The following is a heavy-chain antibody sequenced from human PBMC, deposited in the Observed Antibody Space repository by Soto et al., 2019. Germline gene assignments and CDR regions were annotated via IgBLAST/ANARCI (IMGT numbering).Heavy chain of an antibody. D-gene: IGHD3-22*01. CDR1: GGSFSGYY. V-gene: IGHV4-34*01. Sequence: PSETLSLTCAVYGGSFSGYYWSWIRQPPGKGLEWIGEINHSGSTNYNPSLKSRVTISVDTSKNQFSLKLSSVTAADTAVYYCARGSGTTYYYASSGYYRHFDYCGQGPLVT. CDR3: ARGSGTTYYYASSGYYRHFDY. J-gene: IGHJ4*02. CDR2: INHSGST.